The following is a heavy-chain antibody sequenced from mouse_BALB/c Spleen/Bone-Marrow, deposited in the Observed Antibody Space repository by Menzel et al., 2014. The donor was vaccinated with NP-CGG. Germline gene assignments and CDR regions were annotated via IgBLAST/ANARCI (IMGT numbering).Heavy chain of an antibody. J-gene: IGHJ1*01. CDR1: GFTFTDCY. Sequence: EVKLMESGGGLVQPGGSLRLSCAPSGFTFTDCYMSWVRQPPGKALEWLGFIRNKAKGYTTEYSASVKGRFTISRDNSQSILYLQMNTLRAEDSATYYCARDINYDIYWYFDVWGAGTTVTVSS. CDR2: IRNKAKGYTT. D-gene: IGHD2-4*01. CDR3: ARDINYDIYWYFDV. V-gene: IGHV7-3*02.